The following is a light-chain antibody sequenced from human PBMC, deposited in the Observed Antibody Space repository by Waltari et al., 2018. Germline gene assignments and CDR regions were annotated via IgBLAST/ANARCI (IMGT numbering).Light chain of an antibody. CDR2: DVS. CDR1: SSDAGGYNS. V-gene: IGLV2-14*03. J-gene: IGLJ2*01. Sequence: QYALTQPASVSGSPGQSLTISSTGTSSDAGGYNSVSWYQDHPGQAPKVIIYDVSDPPSGISERFSGSKSGNTASLTISGLQAEDEADYYCSSQSSDNVVLFGGGTKLTVL. CDR3: SSQSSDNVVL.